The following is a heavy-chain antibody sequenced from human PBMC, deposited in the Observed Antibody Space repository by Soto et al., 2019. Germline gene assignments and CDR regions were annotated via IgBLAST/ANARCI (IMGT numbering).Heavy chain of an antibody. V-gene: IGHV1-69*01. D-gene: IGHD3-10*01. J-gene: IGHJ5*02. CDR3: ARVFLRQGHYYGSGSYYNDPRHNWFDP. CDR2: IIPIFGTA. Sequence: GASVKVSCKASGYTFTSYGISWVRQAPGQGLEWMGGIIPIFGTANYAQKFQGRVTITADESTSTAYMELSSLRSEDTAVYYCARVFLRQGHYYGSGSYYNDPRHNWFDPWGQGTLVTVSS. CDR1: GYTFTSYG.